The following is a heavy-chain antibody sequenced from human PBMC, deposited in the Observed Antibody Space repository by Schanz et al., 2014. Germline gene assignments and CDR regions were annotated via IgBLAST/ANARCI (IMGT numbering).Heavy chain of an antibody. CDR2: IRFDGSDK. CDR3: ARAQEHNTDYTSSRLFDY. Sequence: QVQLVESGGGVVQPGGSLRLSCAASGFTFSSYGMHWVRQAPGKGLEWVTFIRFDGSDKYYADSVKGRFTVSRDNSKNTLYLQMNSLRAEDTAVYYCARAQEHNTDYTSSRLFDYWGQGTLVTVSS. V-gene: IGHV3-30*02. D-gene: IGHD6-13*01. J-gene: IGHJ4*02. CDR1: GFTFSSYG.